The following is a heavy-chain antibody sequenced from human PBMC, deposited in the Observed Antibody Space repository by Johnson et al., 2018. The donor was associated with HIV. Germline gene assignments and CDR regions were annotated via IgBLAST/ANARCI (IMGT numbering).Heavy chain of an antibody. CDR2: IYSGGNT. CDR1: GFTVSSNY. Sequence: VQLVESGGGLVQPGGSLRLSCAASGFTVSSNYMSWVRQAPGKGLEWVSVIYSGGNTYYADSVKGRFTISRDKSKNSLFLQMNSLRVEDTAVYYCARDAQPLSTFDIWGQGTMVTVSS. D-gene: IGHD1-1*01. V-gene: IGHV3-66*01. CDR3: ARDAQPLSTFDI. J-gene: IGHJ3*02.